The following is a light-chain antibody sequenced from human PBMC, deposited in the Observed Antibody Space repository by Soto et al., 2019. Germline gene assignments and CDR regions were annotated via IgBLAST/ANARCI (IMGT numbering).Light chain of an antibody. J-gene: IGKJ1*01. CDR1: QSVSSN. V-gene: IGKV3-15*01. Sequence: EIVMTQSPVTLSVSPGERATLSCRASQSVSSNLAWYQQKPGQAPRLLIYGASTRAAGIPARFSGSGSGTEFTLTISSLQSEDFAVYYCQQYNNWPRTFGQGTNVEIQ. CDR3: QQYNNWPRT. CDR2: GAS.